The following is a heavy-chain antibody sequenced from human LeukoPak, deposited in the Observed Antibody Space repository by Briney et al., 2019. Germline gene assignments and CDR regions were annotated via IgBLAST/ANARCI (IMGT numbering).Heavy chain of an antibody. D-gene: IGHD3-22*01. J-gene: IGHJ3*02. V-gene: IGHV1-2*02. Sequence: ASVKVSCKASGYTFTGYYMHWVRQAPGQGLEWMGWINPNSGGTNYAQKFQGRVTMTRDTSISTAYMELSRLRSDDTAVYYCARAGGGYYYDSSGKGFGDAFDIWGQGTMVTVSS. CDR1: GYTFTGYY. CDR3: ARAGGGYYYDSSGKGFGDAFDI. CDR2: INPNSGGT.